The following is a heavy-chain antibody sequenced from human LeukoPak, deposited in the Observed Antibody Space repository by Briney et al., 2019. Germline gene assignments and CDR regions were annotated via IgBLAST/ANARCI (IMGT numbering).Heavy chain of an antibody. CDR3: ARARVYYDSSGHRYGMDV. V-gene: IGHV4-34*01. Sequence: WETLSLTCAVYGGSFSGYYWSWIRQPPGKGLEWIGEINHSGSTNYNPSLKSRVTISVDTSKNQFSLKLSSVTAADTAVYYCARARVYYDSSGHRYGMDVWGQGTTVTVSS. CDR2: INHSGST. CDR1: GGSFSGYY. J-gene: IGHJ6*01. D-gene: IGHD3-22*01.